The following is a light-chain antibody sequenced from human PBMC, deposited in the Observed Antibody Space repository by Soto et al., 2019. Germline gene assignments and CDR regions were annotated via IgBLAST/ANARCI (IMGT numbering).Light chain of an antibody. CDR2: EVS. CDR1: SIDVGGYNF. V-gene: IGLV2-8*01. Sequence: QSVLPQPPSASGSLGQSVTISCTGTSIDVGGYNFVSWFQQRPGEAPKLLIYEVSNRPSGVPDRFSGSKSGNTASLTVSGLQADDEADYYCCSFAGSGYVFGSGTKLTVL. CDR3: CSFAGSGYV. J-gene: IGLJ1*01.